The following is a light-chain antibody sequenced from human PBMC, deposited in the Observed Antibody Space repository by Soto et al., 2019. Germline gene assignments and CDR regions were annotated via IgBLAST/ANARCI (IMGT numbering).Light chain of an antibody. CDR2: DAS. CDR3: QQCINWPPT. V-gene: IGKV3-11*01. Sequence: EMVLTQSPATLSLSPGERATLSSRASQSVSSYFAWYQQKPGQAPRLLIYDASKRATGIPARFSGSGSGTDFTLTISSLQPEDFAVYYCQQCINWPPTFGQGTKVEIK. CDR1: QSVSSY. J-gene: IGKJ1*01.